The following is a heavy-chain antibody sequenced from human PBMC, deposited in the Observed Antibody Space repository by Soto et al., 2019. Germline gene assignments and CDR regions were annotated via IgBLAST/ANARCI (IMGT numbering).Heavy chain of an antibody. CDR3: ARGPAGYYYDSSGYSGFDY. CDR1: GGSISSYY. D-gene: IGHD3-22*01. J-gene: IGHJ4*02. CDR2: IYTSGST. V-gene: IGHV4-4*07. Sequence: SETLSLTCTVSGGSISSYYWSWIRQPAGKGLEWIGRIYTSGSTNYNPSLKSRVTMSVDTSKNQFSLKLRSVTAADTAVYYCARGPAGYYYDSSGYSGFDYWGQGTLVTVSS.